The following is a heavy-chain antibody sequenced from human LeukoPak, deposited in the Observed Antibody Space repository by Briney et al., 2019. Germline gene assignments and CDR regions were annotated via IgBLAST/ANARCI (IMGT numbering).Heavy chain of an antibody. Sequence: GGSLRLSCAASGFTFSSYGMTWVRQPPGKGLEWVSAITGSGGTTRYTDSVTGRFTISRDNSGNTLFLQMNSLRAEDTAVYYCAKDPNGDYLGAFDFWGPGTLVTVSS. CDR2: ITGSGGTT. CDR3: AKDPNGDYLGAFDF. D-gene: IGHD4-17*01. V-gene: IGHV3-23*01. CDR1: GFTFSSYG. J-gene: IGHJ3*01.